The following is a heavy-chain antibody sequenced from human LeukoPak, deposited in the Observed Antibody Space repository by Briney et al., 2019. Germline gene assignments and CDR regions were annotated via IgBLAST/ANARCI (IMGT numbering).Heavy chain of an antibody. Sequence: GGSLRLSCAASGFTFSSYSMNWVRQAPGKGLEWVSAISGSGGSTYYADSVKGRFTISRDNSKNTLYLQMNSLRAEDTAVYYCAKVRVAAAGYFDYWGQGTLVTVSS. V-gene: IGHV3-23*01. CDR2: ISGSGGST. CDR1: GFTFSSYS. J-gene: IGHJ4*02. D-gene: IGHD6-13*01. CDR3: AKVRVAAAGYFDY.